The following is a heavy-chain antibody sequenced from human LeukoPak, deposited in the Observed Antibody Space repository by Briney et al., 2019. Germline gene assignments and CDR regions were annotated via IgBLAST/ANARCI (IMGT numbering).Heavy chain of an antibody. CDR1: GFTFSSYA. CDR2: ISYDGSNK. CDR3: ARGRPLDY. V-gene: IGHV3-30-3*01. J-gene: IGHJ4*02. Sequence: PGGSLRLSCAASGFTFSSYAMHWVRQAPGKGLEWVAVISYDGSNKYYADSVKGRFTISRDNSKNTLYLQMNSLRAEDTAVYHCARGRPLDYWGQGTLVTVSS.